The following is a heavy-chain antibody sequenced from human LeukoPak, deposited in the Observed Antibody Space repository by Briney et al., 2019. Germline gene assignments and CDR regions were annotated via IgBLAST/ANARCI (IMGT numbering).Heavy chain of an antibody. V-gene: IGHV4-34*01. J-gene: IGHJ5*02. CDR3: ATRPDIAATGAGWFDP. CDR1: GGSFSGYY. Sequence: SETLSLTCAVYGGSFSGYYWSWIRQPPGKGLEWIGEINHSGSTNYNSSLKSRVAISVDTSKNQFSLKVTSVTAADTAVYYCATRPDIAATGAGWFDPWGQGTLVTVSS. D-gene: IGHD6-13*01. CDR2: INHSGST.